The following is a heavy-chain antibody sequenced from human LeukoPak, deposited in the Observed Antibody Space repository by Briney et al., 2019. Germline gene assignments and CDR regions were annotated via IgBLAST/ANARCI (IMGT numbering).Heavy chain of an antibody. CDR2: IKHDGSEQ. D-gene: IGHD3-3*01. J-gene: IGHJ4*02. CDR3: ARSPTYYDFWSGYKFIDY. Sequence: PGGTLRLSCAVSGFTFGTYWMTWVRQAAGRGLEWVANIKHDGSEQYYVDSVKGRFTISRDNPKNSLYLQLNSLRAEDTAIYYCARSPTYYDFWSGYKFIDYWGQGTLVTVSS. V-gene: IGHV3-7*01. CDR1: GFTFGTYW.